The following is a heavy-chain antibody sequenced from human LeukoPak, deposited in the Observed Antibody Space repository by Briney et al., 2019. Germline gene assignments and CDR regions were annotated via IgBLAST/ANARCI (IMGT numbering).Heavy chain of an antibody. CDR3: ARYMVRGVIGFDY. D-gene: IGHD3-10*01. Sequence: PSETLSLTCTVSGGSISSYYWSWIRQPPGKGLEWIGYIYYSGSTNYNPSLKSRVTISVDTSKNQFSLKLSSVTAADTAVYYCARYMVRGVIGFDYWGQGTLVTVSS. V-gene: IGHV4-59*01. CDR2: IYYSGST. CDR1: GGSISSYY. J-gene: IGHJ4*02.